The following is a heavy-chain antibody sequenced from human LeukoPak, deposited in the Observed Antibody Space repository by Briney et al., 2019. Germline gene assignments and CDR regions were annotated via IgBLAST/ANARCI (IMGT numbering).Heavy chain of an antibody. V-gene: IGHV4-39*01. CDR2: IHDSGST. D-gene: IGHD3-3*01. CDR3: AGLFGYDQVDS. Sequence: PSETLSRTCTVSGGSIISSTYYWGWIRQPPGKGLEWIGTIHDSGSTYYNPSLKSRVTISVDTSKNQFSLKLSSVTAADTAVYYCAGLFGYDQVDSWGQGTLVTVSS. J-gene: IGHJ4*02. CDR1: GGSIISSTYY.